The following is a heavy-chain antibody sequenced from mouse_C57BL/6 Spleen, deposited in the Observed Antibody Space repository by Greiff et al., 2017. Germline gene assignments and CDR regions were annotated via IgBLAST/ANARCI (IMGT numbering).Heavy chain of an antibody. CDR3: ARSQTAQAIAWFAY. Sequence: VQLQQPGAELVRPGPSVKLSCKASGYTFTSYWMHWVKQRPGQGLEWIGVIDPSDSYTNYNQKFKGKATLTVDTSSSTAYMQLSSLTSEDSAVYYCARSQTAQAIAWFAYWGQGTLVTVSA. CDR1: GYTFTSYW. CDR2: IDPSDSYT. D-gene: IGHD3-2*02. V-gene: IGHV1-59*01. J-gene: IGHJ3*01.